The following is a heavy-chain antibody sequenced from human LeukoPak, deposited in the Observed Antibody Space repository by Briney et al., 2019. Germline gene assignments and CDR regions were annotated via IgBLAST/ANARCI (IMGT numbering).Heavy chain of an antibody. CDR1: GFTFSSYA. J-gene: IGHJ4*02. CDR2: ISGSGGST. CDR3: AKPVLRFLEWLPPA. V-gene: IGHV3-23*01. Sequence: PGGSLRLSCAASGFTFSSYAMSWVRQAPGKGLEWDSAISGSGGSTYYADSVKGRFTISRDNSKNTLYLQMNSLRAEDTAVYYCAKPVLRFLEWLPPAWGQGTLVTVSS. D-gene: IGHD3-3*01.